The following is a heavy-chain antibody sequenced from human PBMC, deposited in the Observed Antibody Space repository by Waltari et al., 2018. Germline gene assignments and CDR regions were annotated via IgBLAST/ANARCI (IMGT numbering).Heavy chain of an antibody. D-gene: IGHD1-26*01. Sequence: QLQLQESGPRLVKPAENLSLTCTVSGDSVSSGPYFWAWIRQPPGKGLEWLGSMFYSGTTYHNSSLKSRVTISVDTSKNQVSLQLKSVTAADTAVYFCARDRSGTINSFDPWGRGTLVTVSS. CDR2: MFYSGTT. J-gene: IGHJ5*02. CDR3: ARDRSGTINSFDP. V-gene: IGHV4-39*07. CDR1: GDSVSSGPYF.